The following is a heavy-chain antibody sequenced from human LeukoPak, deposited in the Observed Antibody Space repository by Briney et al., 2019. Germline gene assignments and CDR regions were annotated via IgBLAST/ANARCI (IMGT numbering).Heavy chain of an antibody. CDR3: ARGGYYGSGNDFRFDP. CDR2: IYYSGST. V-gene: IGHV4-39*07. J-gene: IGHJ5*02. D-gene: IGHD3-10*01. Sequence: SETLSLTCTVSGGSISSSSYYWGWIRQPPGKGLEWIGSIYYSGSTYYNPSLKSRVTISVDTSKNQFSLKLSSVTAADTAVYYCARGGYYGSGNDFRFDPWGQGTLVTVSS. CDR1: GGSISSSSYY.